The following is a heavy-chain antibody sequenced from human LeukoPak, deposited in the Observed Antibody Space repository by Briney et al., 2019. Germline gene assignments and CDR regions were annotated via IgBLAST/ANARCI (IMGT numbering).Heavy chain of an antibody. J-gene: IGHJ1*01. V-gene: IGHV1-2*02. D-gene: IGHD3-3*01. CDR2: INPNSGGT. CDR3: ARRYYDFWSGYSEYFQH. CDR1: GYTFTSYG. Sequence: ASVKVSCKASGYTFTSYGISWVRQAPGQGLEWMGWINPNSGGTNYAQKFQGRVTMTRDTSISTAYMELSRLRSDDTAVYYCARRYYDFWSGYSEYFQHWGQGTLVTVSS.